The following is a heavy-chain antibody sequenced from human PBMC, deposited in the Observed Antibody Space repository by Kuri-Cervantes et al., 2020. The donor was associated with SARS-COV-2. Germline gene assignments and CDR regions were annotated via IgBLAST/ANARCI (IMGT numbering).Heavy chain of an antibody. Sequence: GGSLRLSCAASGFNFSRTDMHWVRQAPGKVLEWVAVISHDGKNKKCIASGKGRFTISRDNPQNTLYLHMKSLRSEDTAMYYCAKDRVGVPDFWGQGTLVNVSS. CDR3: AKDRVGVPDF. CDR1: GFNFSRTD. J-gene: IGHJ4*02. V-gene: IGHV3-30*18. CDR2: ISHDGKNK. D-gene: IGHD2-21*01.